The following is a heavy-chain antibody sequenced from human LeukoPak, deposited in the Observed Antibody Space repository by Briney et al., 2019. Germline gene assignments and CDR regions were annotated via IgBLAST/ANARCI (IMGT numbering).Heavy chain of an antibody. CDR1: GFTFSSYG. Sequence: GGSLRLSCAASGFTFSSYGMHWVRQAPGKGLEWVALIRYDGSNKYYADSVKGRFTISRDNSKNTLYLQMNSLRAEDTAVYYCAKAGGSYYFDYWGQGTLVTVSS. CDR2: IRYDGSNK. J-gene: IGHJ4*02. D-gene: IGHD1-26*01. V-gene: IGHV3-30*02. CDR3: AKAGGSYYFDY.